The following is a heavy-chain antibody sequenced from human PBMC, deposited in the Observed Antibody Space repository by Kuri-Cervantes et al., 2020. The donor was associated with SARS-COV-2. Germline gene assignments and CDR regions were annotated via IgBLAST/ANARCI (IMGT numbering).Heavy chain of an antibody. CDR3: ASANYCSITSCYDEFAFDI. D-gene: IGHD2-2*01. J-gene: IGHJ3*02. CDR1: GFLFSAAA. Sequence: GGSLRLSCEVSGFLFSAAANHWVRQGSGKGLEWVGRVRGKANNYATAYAASVKGRFTISSENAKNSLYQQMISLRAEDTAVYYCASANYCSITSCYDEFAFDIWGQGTMVTVSS. V-gene: IGHV3-73*01. CDR2: VRGKANNYAT.